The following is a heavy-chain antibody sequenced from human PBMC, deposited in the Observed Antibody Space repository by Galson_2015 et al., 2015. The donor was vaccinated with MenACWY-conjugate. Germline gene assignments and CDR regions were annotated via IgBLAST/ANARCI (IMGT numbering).Heavy chain of an antibody. D-gene: IGHD3-10*01. V-gene: IGHV3-23*01. CDR2: ISTTGGTT. CDR3: AQGAGSRWFDP. Sequence: SLRLSCAASGLTFSSYAMSWVRQAPGKGLEWVSSISTTGGTTYYADSVKGRLTISRDNSKNTLYLQMNSLRAGDTAVYYCAQGAGSRWFDPWGQGTLVIVSS. CDR1: GLTFSSYA. J-gene: IGHJ5*02.